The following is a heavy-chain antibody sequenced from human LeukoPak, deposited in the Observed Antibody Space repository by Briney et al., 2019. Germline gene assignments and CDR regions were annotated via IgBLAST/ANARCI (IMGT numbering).Heavy chain of an antibody. D-gene: IGHD1-1*01. CDR2: IYYCGRT. J-gene: IGHJ4*02. V-gene: IGHV4-59*01. CDR3: ASDKTGLDY. Sequence: SETLSLTCTVSGGSISSYYWSWIRQPPGKGLEWIGYIYYCGRTNYHPSLKSRVTISVDTSKNQFSLKLSSVTAADTAVYYCASDKTGLDYWGQGTLVTVSS. CDR1: GGSISSYY.